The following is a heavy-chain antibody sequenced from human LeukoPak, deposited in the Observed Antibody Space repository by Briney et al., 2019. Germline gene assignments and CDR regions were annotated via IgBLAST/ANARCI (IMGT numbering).Heavy chain of an antibody. Sequence: ASVKVSSVPPGYTFTSYGISWVRQAPGHGLEWMGWISAYNGNTNYAQKLQGRVTMTTDTSTSTAYMELRSLRSDDTAVYYCARSSGWSIRDYFDYWGQGTLVSVSS. J-gene: IGHJ4*02. CDR2: ISAYNGNT. CDR3: ARSSGWSIRDYFDY. D-gene: IGHD6-19*01. V-gene: IGHV1-18*04. CDR1: GYTFTSYG.